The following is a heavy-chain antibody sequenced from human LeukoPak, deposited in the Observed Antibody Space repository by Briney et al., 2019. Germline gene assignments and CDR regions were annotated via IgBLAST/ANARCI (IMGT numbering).Heavy chain of an antibody. J-gene: IGHJ6*02. CDR1: GFTFSSYA. D-gene: IGHD2-2*02. V-gene: IGHV3-30-3*01. CDR2: ISYDGSNK. Sequence: GGSLRLSCAASGFTFSSYAMHWVRQAPGKGLGWVAVISYDGSNKYYADSVKGRFTISRDNSKNTLYLQMNSLRAEDTAVCYCARPYCSSTSCYTWRYYYYYGMDVWGQGTTVTVSS. CDR3: ARPYCSSTSCYTWRYYYYYGMDV.